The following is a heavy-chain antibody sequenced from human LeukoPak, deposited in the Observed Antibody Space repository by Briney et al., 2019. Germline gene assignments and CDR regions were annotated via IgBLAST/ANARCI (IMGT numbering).Heavy chain of an antibody. CDR2: ISGSGGST. V-gene: IGHV3-23*01. CDR1: GFAFDDYG. CDR3: AKDTMIVSDAFDI. Sequence: GGSLRLSCAASGFAFDDYGMSWVRQAPGKGLEWVSAISGSGGSTYYADSVKGRFTISRDNSKNTLYLQMNSLRAEDTAVYYCAKDTMIVSDAFDIWGQGTMVTVSS. D-gene: IGHD3-22*01. J-gene: IGHJ3*02.